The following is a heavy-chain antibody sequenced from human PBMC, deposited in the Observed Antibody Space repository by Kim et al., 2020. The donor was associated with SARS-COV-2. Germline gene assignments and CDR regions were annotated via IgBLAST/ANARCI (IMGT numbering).Heavy chain of an antibody. Sequence: NYSPTFQGRVTITRDTSASTAYVELSSLRTEDTAVYYSTRDGPATHVNDYWGQGTLVTVSS. CDR3: TRDGPATHVNDY. D-gene: IGHD1-1*01. J-gene: IGHJ4*02. V-gene: IGHV1-3*01.